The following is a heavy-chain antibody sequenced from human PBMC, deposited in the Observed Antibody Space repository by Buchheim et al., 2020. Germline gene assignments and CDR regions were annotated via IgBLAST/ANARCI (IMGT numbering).Heavy chain of an antibody. V-gene: IGHV4-59*01. CDR2: IYYSGST. CDR3: ARDVSSSWYFDY. J-gene: IGHJ4*02. CDR1: GGSISSYY. Sequence: QVQLQESGPGLVKPSETLSLTCTVSGGSISSYYWSCLRQPPGKGLEWIGYIYYSGSTNYNPSLKSRVTISVDTSKNQFSLKLSSVTAADTAVYYCARDVSSSWYFDYWGQGTL. D-gene: IGHD6-13*01.